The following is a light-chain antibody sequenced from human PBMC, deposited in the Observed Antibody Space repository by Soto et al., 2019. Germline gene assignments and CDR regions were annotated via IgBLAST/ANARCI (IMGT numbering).Light chain of an antibody. J-gene: IGLJ2*01. CDR1: SSDVGSYNL. Sequence: QSALTQPASVSGSPGQSITISCTGTSSDVGSYNLVSWYQQHPGKATKLMIYEVSKRPSGVSNRFSGSKSGNTASLTISGLQAEDEADYYCCSYAGSSTFYVVFGGGTKLTVL. V-gene: IGLV2-23*02. CDR3: CSYAGSSTFYVV. CDR2: EVS.